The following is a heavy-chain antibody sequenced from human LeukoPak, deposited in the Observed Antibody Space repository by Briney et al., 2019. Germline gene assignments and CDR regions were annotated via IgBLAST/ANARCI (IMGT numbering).Heavy chain of an antibody. V-gene: IGHV3-7*01. J-gene: IGHJ4*02. D-gene: IGHD1-26*01. Sequence: GGSLRLSCAAAGFTFSSYWMSWGRQAAGKGLEWVANIKQDGSEKYYVDSVEGRFTISRDNAKNSLYLQMNSLRAEDTAVYYCARDKVVGPSNFDYWGQGTLVTVSS. CDR3: ARDKVVGPSNFDY. CDR2: IKQDGSEK. CDR1: GFTFSSYW.